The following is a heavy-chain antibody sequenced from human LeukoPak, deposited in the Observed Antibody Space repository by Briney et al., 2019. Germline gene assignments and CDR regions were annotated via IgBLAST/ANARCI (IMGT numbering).Heavy chain of an antibody. Sequence: GGSLRLSCAASGFTFSSYSMTWVRQAPGKGLEWVSSISSSTNYIYYADSVKGRFTISRDNAKNSPYLQMNSLRAEDTAVYYCAREKLPHDFWSGYYSGAVDPWGQGTQVTVSS. CDR2: ISSSTNYI. CDR1: GFTFSSYS. D-gene: IGHD3-3*01. CDR3: AREKLPHDFWSGYYSGAVDP. J-gene: IGHJ5*02. V-gene: IGHV3-21*01.